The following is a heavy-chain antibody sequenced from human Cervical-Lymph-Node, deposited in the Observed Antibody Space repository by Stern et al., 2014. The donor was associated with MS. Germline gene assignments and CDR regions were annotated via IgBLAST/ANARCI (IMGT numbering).Heavy chain of an antibody. CDR3: ARSHSKWLVHDAFDI. CDR2: ISSSGSSI. V-gene: IGHV3-11*01. D-gene: IGHD6-19*01. J-gene: IGHJ3*02. Sequence: VHLVESGGGLVKPGGSLRLSCAASGFTFSDYYMSWIRQAPGKGLEWVSSISSSGSSISYAASVKGRFTISRDNAKNSLYLQMNSLRAEDTAVYYCARSHSKWLVHDAFDIWGQGTMVSVSS. CDR1: GFTFSDYY.